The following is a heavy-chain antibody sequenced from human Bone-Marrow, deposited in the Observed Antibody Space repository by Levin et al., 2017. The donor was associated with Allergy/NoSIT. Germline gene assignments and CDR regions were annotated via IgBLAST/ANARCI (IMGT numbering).Heavy chain of an antibody. D-gene: IGHD2-15*01. J-gene: IGHJ6*02. Sequence: GESLKISCKGSGFTFSSYGLSWVRQAPGQGLEWMGWIGISNGNTKYAQRLQGRVTMSTDTSTSTAYMELRSLRSDDTAVYYCVRDRIIYSDPTSDDSHYYGLDVWGQGTTVTVSS. CDR2: IGISNGNT. CDR3: VRDRIIYSDPTSDDSHYYGLDV. CDR1: GFTFSSYG. V-gene: IGHV1-18*01.